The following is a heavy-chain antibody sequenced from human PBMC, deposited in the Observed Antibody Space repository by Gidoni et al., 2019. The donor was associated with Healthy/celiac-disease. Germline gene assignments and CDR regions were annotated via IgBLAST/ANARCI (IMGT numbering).Heavy chain of an antibody. J-gene: IGHJ6*02. CDR1: GYTFTSYD. D-gene: IGHD1-26*01. V-gene: IGHV1-8*01. CDR2: MNPNSGNT. Sequence: QVQLVQSGAEVKKPGASVKVSCKASGYTFTSYDINWVRQATGQGLEWMGWMNPNSGNTGYAQKFQGRVTMTRNTSISTAYMELSSLRSEDTAVYYCARDQTILEPADYYYYGMDVWGQGTTVTVSS. CDR3: ARDQTILEPADYYYYGMDV.